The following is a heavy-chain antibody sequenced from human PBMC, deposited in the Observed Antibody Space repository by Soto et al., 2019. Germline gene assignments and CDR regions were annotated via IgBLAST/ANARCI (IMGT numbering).Heavy chain of an antibody. V-gene: IGHV1-46*01. D-gene: IGHD6-19*01. CDR2: INPGGGST. Sequence: QVQLVQSGAEVKEPGASVKVSCKASGYTFTSYYIHWVRQAPGQGLEWMGIINPGGGSTSNAQQFLGRVTMTRDTSTSTVYMELRSLRSDDTAVYYCARDFTGIAVTGISPFDYWGQGTLVTVSS. CDR1: GYTFTSYY. J-gene: IGHJ4*02. CDR3: ARDFTGIAVTGISPFDY.